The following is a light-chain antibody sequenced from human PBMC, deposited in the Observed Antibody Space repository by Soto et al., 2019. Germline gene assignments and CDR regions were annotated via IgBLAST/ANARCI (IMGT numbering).Light chain of an antibody. CDR3: QSYDSSLSGFV. Sequence: QAVVTQPPSVSGAPGQRVTISCTGASSNIGAGFDVHWYQLLPGTAPKLIISGNNNRPSGVPDRFSGSKSGTSASLAITGLQAEDEADYYCQSYDSSLSGFVFGTGTKLTVL. CDR2: GNN. V-gene: IGLV1-40*01. CDR1: SSNIGAGFD. J-gene: IGLJ1*01.